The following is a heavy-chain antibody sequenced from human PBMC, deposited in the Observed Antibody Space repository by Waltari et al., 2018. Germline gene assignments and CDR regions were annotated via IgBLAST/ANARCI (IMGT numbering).Heavy chain of an antibody. CDR3: ARDRGRGLYLDS. Sequence: QLKLQESGPGLVKPSGTLSLTCGVSGASISTTDCWSWGRQPPGRGLEWIGQGHRSRRPDYSPSFASRGTMSLDTPNNHFSLKLTSATAADTAIYYCARDRGRGLYLDSWGPGILVTVSP. CDR1: GASISTTDC. CDR2: GHRSRRP. V-gene: IGHV4-4*02. D-gene: IGHD2-15*01. J-gene: IGHJ4*02.